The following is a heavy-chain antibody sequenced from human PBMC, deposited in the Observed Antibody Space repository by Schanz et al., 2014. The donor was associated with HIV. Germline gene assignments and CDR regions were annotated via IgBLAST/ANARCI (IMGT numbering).Heavy chain of an antibody. V-gene: IGHV3-15*01. CDR2: IKRKTDGGTT. J-gene: IGHJ4*02. Sequence: EVQLVESGGGLVQPGGSLRLSCAASGFTFSRYWMTWVRQAPGKGLEWVGRIKRKTDGGTTDYAAPVRGRFTISRDDSKNTLYLQMNSLKTVDTAVYYCTTDNYDFWSGYPHFDYWGQGTLVTVSS. CDR3: TTDNYDFWSGYPHFDY. D-gene: IGHD3-3*01. CDR1: GFTFSRYW.